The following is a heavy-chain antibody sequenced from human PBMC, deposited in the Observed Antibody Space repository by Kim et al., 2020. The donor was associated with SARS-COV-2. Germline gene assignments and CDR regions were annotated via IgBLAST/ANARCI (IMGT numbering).Heavy chain of an antibody. CDR1: GFTFSSYG. Sequence: GGSLRLSCAASGFTFSSYGMHWVRQAPGKGLEWVAVISYDGSNKYYADSVKGRFTISRDNSKNTLYLQMNSLRAEDTAVYYCAKSLGARGSYDFWSGYTDSYYYYGMDVCGQGTTVTVSS. CDR3: AKSLGARGSYDFWSGYTDSYYYYGMDV. J-gene: IGHJ6*02. D-gene: IGHD3-3*01. CDR2: ISYDGSNK. V-gene: IGHV3-30*18.